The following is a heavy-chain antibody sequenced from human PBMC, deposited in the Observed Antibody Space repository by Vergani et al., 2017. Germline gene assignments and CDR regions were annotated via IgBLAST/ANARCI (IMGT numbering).Heavy chain of an antibody. CDR1: GGSISSYY. CDR3: ARGGYDPYYFDD. D-gene: IGHD5-12*01. V-gene: IGHV4-59*01. J-gene: IGHJ4*02. CDR2: IYYSGST. Sequence: QVQLQESGPGLVKPSETLSLTCTVSGGSISSYYWSWIRQPPGKGLEWIGYIYYSGSTNYNPSTKSRVTRSVDTSKNQFSLKLSPVTAADTAVYYCARGGYDPYYFDDGGQGTLVTVSS.